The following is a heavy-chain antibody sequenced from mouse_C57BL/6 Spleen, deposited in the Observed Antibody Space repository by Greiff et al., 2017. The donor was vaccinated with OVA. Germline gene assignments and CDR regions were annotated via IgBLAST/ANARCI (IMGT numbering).Heavy chain of an antibody. D-gene: IGHD1-1*02. V-gene: IGHV1-15*01. CDR3: TRRNGFDY. CDR2: IDPETGGT. CDR1: GYTFTDYE. Sequence: VQVVESGAELVRPGASVTLSCKASGYTFTDYEMHWVKQTPVHGLEWIGAIDPETGGTAYNQKFKGKAILTADKSSSTAYMELRSLTSEDSAVYYCTRRNGFDYWGQGTTLTVSS. J-gene: IGHJ2*01.